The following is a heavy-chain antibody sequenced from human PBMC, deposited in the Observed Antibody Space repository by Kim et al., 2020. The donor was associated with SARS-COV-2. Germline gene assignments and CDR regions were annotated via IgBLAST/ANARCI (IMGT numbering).Heavy chain of an antibody. CDR1: GFTFSSYS. J-gene: IGHJ6*02. CDR3: ARDVIWDLLPHFYYYYGMDV. Sequence: GGSLRLSCAASGFTFSSYSMNWVRQAPGKGLEWVSSISSSSSYIYYADSVKGRFTISRDNAKNSLYLQMNSLRAEDTAVYYCARDVIWDLLPHFYYYYGMDVWGQGTTVTVSS. V-gene: IGHV3-21*01. D-gene: IGHD1-26*01. CDR2: ISSSSSYI.